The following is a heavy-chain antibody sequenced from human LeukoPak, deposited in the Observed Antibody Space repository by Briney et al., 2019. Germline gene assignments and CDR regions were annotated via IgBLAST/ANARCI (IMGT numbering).Heavy chain of an antibody. CDR2: IKRDGSAK. J-gene: IGHJ2*01. D-gene: IGHD3-22*01. CDR3: ARDFGDYFDDTIGSRAGL. CDR1: GFQFSNYW. V-gene: IGHV3-7*01. Sequence: GGSLRLSCAASGFQFSNYWMTWVRQAPGKGLEWVANIKRDGSAKSYVDSVKGRFTISRDNAKNSLYLQMNSLRGEDTAVYYCARDFGDYFDDTIGSRAGLWGRGTLVTVSS.